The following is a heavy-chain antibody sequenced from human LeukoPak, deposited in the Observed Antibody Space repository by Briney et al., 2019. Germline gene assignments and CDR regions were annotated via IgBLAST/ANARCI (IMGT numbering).Heavy chain of an antibody. Sequence: GGSLRLSCAASGFTFSDYYMSWIRQAPGQGLEWVSYISTSNSSTNYADPVKGRFTISRDNAKNSLFLQMNSLRAEDTAVYYCARDRGGAAAYWGQGTLVTVSS. V-gene: IGHV3-11*05. D-gene: IGHD3-16*01. J-gene: IGHJ4*02. CDR2: ISTSNSST. CDR1: GFTFSDYY. CDR3: ARDRGGAAAY.